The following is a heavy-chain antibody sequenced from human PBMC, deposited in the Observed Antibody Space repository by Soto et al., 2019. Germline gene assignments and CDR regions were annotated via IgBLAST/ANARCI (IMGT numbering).Heavy chain of an antibody. Sequence: PSETLSLTCTVSGGSINNNHYYWGWVRQPPGKGLEWIGSISYSGTTYFNPSLKSRVVKSVDNSKNTLYLQMNSLRAEDTAVYYCAKDSAVAASLGYFDYWGQGTLVTVSS. CDR2: ISYSGTT. CDR3: AKDSAVAASLGYFDY. D-gene: IGHD6-19*01. CDR1: GGSINNNHYY. J-gene: IGHJ4*02. V-gene: IGHV4-39*07.